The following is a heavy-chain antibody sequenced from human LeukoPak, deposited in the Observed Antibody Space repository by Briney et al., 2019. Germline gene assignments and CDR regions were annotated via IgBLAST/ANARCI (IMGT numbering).Heavy chain of an antibody. CDR2: MNPNTGNT. CDR3: ARGPLTGEHYHYYMDV. CDR1: GYSFTTFD. D-gene: IGHD7-27*01. J-gene: IGHJ6*03. V-gene: IGHV1-8*03. Sequence: ASVKVSCKASGYSFTTFDINWVRQATGQGLEWMGWMNPNTGNTGFAGKFQGRVTITGNTSISTVYVELTSLTSDDTAVYYCARGPLTGEHYHYYMDVWGTGTTITVSS.